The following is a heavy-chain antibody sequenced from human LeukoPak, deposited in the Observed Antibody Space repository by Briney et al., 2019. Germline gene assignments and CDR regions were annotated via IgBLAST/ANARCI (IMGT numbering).Heavy chain of an antibody. CDR3: ARADYYDSRGYPGAFDI. V-gene: IGHV4-31*03. D-gene: IGHD3-22*01. CDR2: IYYSGST. J-gene: IGHJ3*02. Sequence: SQTLSLTCTVSGGSISSGGYYWSWIRQHPGKGLEWIGYIYYSGSTYYNPSLKSRVTISVDTSKNQFSLKLSSMTAADTAVYYCARADYYDSRGYPGAFDIWGQGTMVTVSS. CDR1: GGSISSGGYY.